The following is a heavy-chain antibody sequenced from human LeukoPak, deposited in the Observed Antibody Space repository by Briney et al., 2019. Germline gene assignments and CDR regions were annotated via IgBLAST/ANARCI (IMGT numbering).Heavy chain of an antibody. V-gene: IGHV3-13*05. CDR1: GFTFSSYD. J-gene: IGHJ3*02. CDR2: ISTAGDP. D-gene: IGHD2-2*01. CDR3: AGQARPGSAEGAFDI. Sequence: PEGSLRLSCTASGFTFSSYDMHWLRQDKGKGLEWVSAISTAGDPYYLGSVKGRFTISRENAKNSFYLQMNSLRAGDTAVYYCAGQARPGSAEGAFDIWGQGTMVTVSS.